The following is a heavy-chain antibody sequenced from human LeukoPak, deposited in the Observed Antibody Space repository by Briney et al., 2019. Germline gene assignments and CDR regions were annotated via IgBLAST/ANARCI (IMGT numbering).Heavy chain of an antibody. CDR1: GYTFTSYY. Sequence: ASVKVSCKASGYTFTSYYMHWVRQAPGQGLEWMGIINPSGGSTSYAQKFHGRVTMTRDTSTSPVYMELSSLSSEDMAVYYCARGATYYDFWSGYLTHWGQGTLVTVSS. CDR2: INPSGGST. D-gene: IGHD3-3*01. CDR3: ARGATYYDFWSGYLTH. V-gene: IGHV1-46*03. J-gene: IGHJ4*02.